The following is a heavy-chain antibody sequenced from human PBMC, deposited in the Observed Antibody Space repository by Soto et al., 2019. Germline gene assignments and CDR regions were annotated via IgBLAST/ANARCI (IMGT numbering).Heavy chain of an antibody. J-gene: IGHJ4*02. V-gene: IGHV4-31*03. Sequence: QVQLQESGPGLVKPSQTLSLTCTVSGGSISSGGYYWSWIRQHPGKGLEWIGYIYYSGSTYYNPYIKSRVTISVDKSKNQFSLKLSSGPAADTAVDYCARFKHEIAAAEGFDYWGQGTLVTVSS. CDR3: ARFKHEIAAAEGFDY. D-gene: IGHD6-13*01. CDR2: IYYSGST. CDR1: GGSISSGGYY.